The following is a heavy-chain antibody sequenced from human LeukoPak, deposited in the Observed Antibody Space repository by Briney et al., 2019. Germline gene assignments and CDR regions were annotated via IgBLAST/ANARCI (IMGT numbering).Heavy chain of an antibody. CDR3: ARDPDPRYFDWIFDLPAHAFDI. CDR2: ISSSSSTI. J-gene: IGHJ3*02. CDR1: GFTFSSYS. V-gene: IGHV3-48*04. Sequence: GGSLRLSCAASGFTFSSYSMNWVRQAPGKGLEWVSYISSSSSTIYYADSVKGRFTISRDNAKNSLYLQMNSLRAEDTAVYYCARDPDPRYFDWIFDLPAHAFDIWGQGTMVTVSS. D-gene: IGHD3-9*01.